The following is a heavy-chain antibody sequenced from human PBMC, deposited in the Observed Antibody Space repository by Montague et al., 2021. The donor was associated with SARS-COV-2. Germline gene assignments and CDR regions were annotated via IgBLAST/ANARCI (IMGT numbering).Heavy chain of an antibody. CDR1: GSTVSSNY. CDR2: IYNDGST. V-gene: IGHV3-53*04. CDR3: ARDRSGYLDY. Sequence: SRRLSLSASGSTVSSNYMSWVRQAPGKGLEWVSVIYNDGSTYYADSVKGRFTISRHNSKNTLYLQMNSLRAEDTAMYYCARDRSGYLDYWGQGTLVTVSS. J-gene: IGHJ4*02. D-gene: IGHD1-26*01.